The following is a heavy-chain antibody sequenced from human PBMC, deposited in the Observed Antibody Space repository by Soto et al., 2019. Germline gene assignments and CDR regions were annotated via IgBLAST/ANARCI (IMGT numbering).Heavy chain of an antibody. J-gene: IGHJ4*02. CDR2: IYNGEST. Sequence: QMQLQESGPGLVKPSETMSLTCTASGASISNYYWNWIRQPPGKGLEWIGHIYNGESTNYNPSLKSRLTISVDTSKNQFSLKLGSVTAADTAVYYCAQTTGWPGFDYWRQGILVTVSS. CDR1: GASISNYY. D-gene: IGHD6-19*01. CDR3: AQTTGWPGFDY. V-gene: IGHV4-59*01.